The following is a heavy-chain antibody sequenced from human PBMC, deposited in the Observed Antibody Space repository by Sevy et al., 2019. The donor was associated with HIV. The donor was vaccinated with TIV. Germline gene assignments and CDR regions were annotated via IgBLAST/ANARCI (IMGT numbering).Heavy chain of an antibody. D-gene: IGHD1-1*01. Sequence: GGSLRLSCTTSGFAFGDYAMNWVRQAPGKGLEWVAFLKSKADGGTVDHAPSVKGRFTISRDDYKSIAYLQMNDLTTEDTAVYYCTRWKGLQSIFDYWGQGALVTVSS. CDR1: GFAFGDYA. V-gene: IGHV3-49*04. CDR2: LKSKADGGTV. J-gene: IGHJ4*02. CDR3: TRWKGLQSIFDY.